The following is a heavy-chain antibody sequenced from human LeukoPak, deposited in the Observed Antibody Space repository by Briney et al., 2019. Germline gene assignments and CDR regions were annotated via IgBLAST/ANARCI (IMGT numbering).Heavy chain of an antibody. D-gene: IGHD2-2*01. CDR2: IIPIFGTA. CDR3: ARGRDIVVVPAATFDY. V-gene: IGHV1-69*13. CDR1: GGTFSSYA. Sequence: GASVKVSCKASGGTFSSYAISWVRQAPGQGLEWMGGIIPIFGTANYAQKFQGGVTITADESTSTAYMELSSLRSEDTAVYYCARGRDIVVVPAATFDYWGQGTLVTVSS. J-gene: IGHJ4*02.